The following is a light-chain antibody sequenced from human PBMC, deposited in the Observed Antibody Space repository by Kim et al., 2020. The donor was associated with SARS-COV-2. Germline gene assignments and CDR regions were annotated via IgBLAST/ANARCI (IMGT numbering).Light chain of an antibody. CDR1: QSIGSW. Sequence: ASVGDRVAITCRASQSIGSWLAWYQQKPGKAPKLLIYDASSLESGVPSRFSGSGSGTEFTLTISSLQPDDFATYYCQQYNSYPLTFGQGTKVDIK. CDR2: DAS. CDR3: QQYNSYPLT. J-gene: IGKJ1*01. V-gene: IGKV1-5*01.